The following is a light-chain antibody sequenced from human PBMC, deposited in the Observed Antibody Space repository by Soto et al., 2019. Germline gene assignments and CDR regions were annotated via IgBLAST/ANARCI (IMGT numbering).Light chain of an antibody. CDR2: AAS. V-gene: IGKV1-39*01. CDR1: HSINNY. J-gene: IGKJ2*01. CDR3: QQSYSTLGT. Sequence: IQMTQSPSSLSASVGDRVIITCRSDHSINNYLNWYQQRPGKVPKLLIYAASTLQSGVPSRFSCSGSGRVFTLTINSLQPEDFATHYCQQSYSTLGTFGRGTRVEI.